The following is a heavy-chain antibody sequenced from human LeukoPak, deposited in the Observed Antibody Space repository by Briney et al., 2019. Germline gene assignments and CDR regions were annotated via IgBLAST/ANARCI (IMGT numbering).Heavy chain of an antibody. J-gene: IGHJ6*03. CDR1: GGTFSSYT. D-gene: IGHD3-3*01. CDR3: ARSYYDFWSGYYDYYYYMDV. Sequence: ASVKVSCKASGGTFSSYTISWVRQAPGQGLEWMGRIIPILGIANYAQKFQGRVTMTRDTSTSTVYMELSSLRSEDTAVYYCARSYYDFWSGYYDYYYYMDVWGKGTTVTVSS. V-gene: IGHV1-69*02. CDR2: IIPILGIA.